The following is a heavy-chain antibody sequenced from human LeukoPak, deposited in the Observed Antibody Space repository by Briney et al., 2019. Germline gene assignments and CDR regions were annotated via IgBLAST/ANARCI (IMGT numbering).Heavy chain of an antibody. D-gene: IGHD4-17*01. CDR3: ARQSRDGDYIAKLFDY. CDR1: GGSLSNYY. Sequence: PSETLSLTCTLSGGSLSNYYWTWIRQPPGKGLEWIGYIYYSGSINYNPSLKSRVTISVDMSKNQFSLQLSSVTAADTAVYYCARQSRDGDYIAKLFDYWGQGALVTVSS. CDR2: IYYSGSI. V-gene: IGHV4-59*08. J-gene: IGHJ4*02.